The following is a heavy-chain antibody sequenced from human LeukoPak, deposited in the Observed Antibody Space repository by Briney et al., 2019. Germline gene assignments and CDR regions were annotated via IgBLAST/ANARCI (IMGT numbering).Heavy chain of an antibody. D-gene: IGHD3-10*01. CDR3: ARDKLDGSGTSVLDY. CDR1: GFTFSSYE. J-gene: IGHJ4*02. CDR2: ISSSGSTI. Sequence: GGSLRLSCAASGFTFSSYEMNWVRQAPGKGPEWVSYISSSGSTIYYADSVKGRFTISRDNAKNSLYLQMNSLRAEDTAVYYCARDKLDGSGTSVLDYWGQGTLVTVSS. V-gene: IGHV3-48*03.